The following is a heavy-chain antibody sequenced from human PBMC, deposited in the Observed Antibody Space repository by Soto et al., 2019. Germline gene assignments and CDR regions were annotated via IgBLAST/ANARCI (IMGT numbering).Heavy chain of an antibody. D-gene: IGHD3-3*01. V-gene: IGHV3-23*01. J-gene: IGHJ4*02. CDR1: GFTFSSYA. Sequence: PGGSLRLSCAASGFTFSSYAMSWVRQAPGKGLEWVSAISGSGGSTYYADSVKGRFTISRDNSKNTLYLQMNSLRAEDTAVYYCAKVRLGSITIFGVAIRLFDYWGRGTLVTGSS. CDR3: AKVRLGSITIFGVAIRLFDY. CDR2: ISGSGGST.